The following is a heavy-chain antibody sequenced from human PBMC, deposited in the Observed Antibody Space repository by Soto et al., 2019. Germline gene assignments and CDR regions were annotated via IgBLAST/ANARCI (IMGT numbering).Heavy chain of an antibody. CDR2: IYTSGYT. CDR3: AGDDNSDSGRAFEP. D-gene: IGHD4-17*01. V-gene: IGHV4-4*07. CDR1: AGCTSRYN. Sequence: SETLSLTCTLSAGCTSRYNSSWIRQPAGHRLEWIGRIYTSGYTNYNPSLKGRVTMSVYMCKNQFSLKLSSLAAPATAAHYRAGDDNSDSGRAFEPWRQAPRGTVSS. J-gene: IGHJ5*02.